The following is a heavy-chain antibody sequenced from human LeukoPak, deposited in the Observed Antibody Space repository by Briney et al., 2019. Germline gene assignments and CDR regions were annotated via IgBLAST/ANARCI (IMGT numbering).Heavy chain of an antibody. D-gene: IGHD7-27*01. V-gene: IGHV4-39*01. J-gene: IGHJ4*02. CDR2: IYYRGST. CDR3: ARGPWGFQVSHY. Sequence: SETLSLTFTVSGDSISSSSDSWGWIRQPPGKGLEWIGNIYYRGSTYYNPSLKSRVTISVDTSENQFSLNLSSVTAADTAVYYCARGPWGFQVSHYWSQGTLVTVSS. CDR1: GDSISSSSDS.